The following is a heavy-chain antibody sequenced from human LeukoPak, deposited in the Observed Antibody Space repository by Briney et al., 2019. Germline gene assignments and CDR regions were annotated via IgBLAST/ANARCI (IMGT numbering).Heavy chain of an antibody. D-gene: IGHD2-21*01. J-gene: IGHJ4*02. CDR2: IKQDGSEK. V-gene: IGHV3-7*03. Sequence: GGSLRLSCAASGFTLSSYYMSWVRQAPGKGLEWVANIKQDGSEKYYVDSVKGRFTISGDNAKNSLYLQMNSLRAEDTAVYYCARDGSDMGDYWGQGTLVTVSS. CDR1: GFTLSSYY. CDR3: ARDGSDMGDY.